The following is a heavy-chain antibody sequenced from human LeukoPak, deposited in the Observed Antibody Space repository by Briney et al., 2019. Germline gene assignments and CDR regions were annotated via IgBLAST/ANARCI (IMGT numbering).Heavy chain of an antibody. J-gene: IGHJ4*02. Sequence: PGGSLRLSCAASGFTFSSYAMGWVRQAPGKGLEWVSTISDSGRNTYYADSVKGRFTASKDDARKSMYLQMNSLRVEDTAVYYCAKDRANWAIDDWGQGTQVTVSS. CDR3: AKDRANWAIDD. V-gene: IGHV3-23*01. CDR1: GFTFSSYA. CDR2: ISDSGRNT. D-gene: IGHD3-16*01.